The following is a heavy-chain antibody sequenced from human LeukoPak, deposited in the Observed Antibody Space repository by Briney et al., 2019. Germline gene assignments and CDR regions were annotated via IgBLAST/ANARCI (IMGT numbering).Heavy chain of an antibody. CDR1: GFTFSSIYA. CDR3: AKGAGYCSGGSCYSAVLHYGMDV. J-gene: IGHJ6*02. D-gene: IGHD2-15*01. Sequence: GGSLRLSCAASGFTFSSIYAMSWVRQAPGKRLEWVSAIGGSGGSTYYADSVKGRFTISRDNSKNTLYLQMNSLRAEDTAVYYCAKGAGYCSGGSCYSAVLHYGMDVWGQGTTVTVSS. V-gene: IGHV3-23*01. CDR2: IGGSGGST.